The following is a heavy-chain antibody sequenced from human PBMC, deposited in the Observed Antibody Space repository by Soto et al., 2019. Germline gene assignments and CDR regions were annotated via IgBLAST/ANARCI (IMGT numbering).Heavy chain of an antibody. CDR3: AGREGIVGATQANWFDP. CDR2: IIPIFGTA. V-gene: IGHV1-69*12. J-gene: IGHJ5*02. D-gene: IGHD1-26*01. CDR1: GGTFSSYA. Sequence: QVQLVQSGAEVKKPGSSVKVSCKASGGTFSSYAISWVRQAPGQGLEWMGGIIPIFGTANYAQKFQGRVTITADESTSTAYMELSSLRSEDTAVYYCAGREGIVGATQANWFDPWGQGTLVTVSS.